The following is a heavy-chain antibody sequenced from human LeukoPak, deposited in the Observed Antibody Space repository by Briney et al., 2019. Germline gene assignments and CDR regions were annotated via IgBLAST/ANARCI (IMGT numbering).Heavy chain of an antibody. V-gene: IGHV3-23*01. CDR3: AKAPVTTCRGAFCYPFDY. D-gene: IGHD2-15*01. Sequence: GGSLRLSCAASGFTFSSYAMSWVRQAPGKGLEWVSAISDTGNTYHADSVRGRFTISRDSSKNTLFLQMNRLRPEDAAVYYCAKAPVTTCRGAFCYPFDYWGLGTLVTVSS. CDR2: ISDTGNT. J-gene: IGHJ4*02. CDR1: GFTFSSYA.